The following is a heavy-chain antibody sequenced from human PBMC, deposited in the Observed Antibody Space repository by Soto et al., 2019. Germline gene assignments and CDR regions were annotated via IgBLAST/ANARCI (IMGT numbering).Heavy chain of an antibody. V-gene: IGHV1-2*04. D-gene: IGHD2-15*01. CDR3: AKERGSGQYCSGNSCPYFFDP. CDR2: INPDSGGT. CDR1: GYSFTAYY. Sequence: ASVKVSCKASGYSFTAYYIHWVRQAPGQGLEWMGWINPDSGGTDYAQKFEGWVTLTRDTSIDTVYMELTRLKSNDTAIYYCAKERGSGQYCSGNSCPYFFDPWGQGTLVTVSS. J-gene: IGHJ5*02.